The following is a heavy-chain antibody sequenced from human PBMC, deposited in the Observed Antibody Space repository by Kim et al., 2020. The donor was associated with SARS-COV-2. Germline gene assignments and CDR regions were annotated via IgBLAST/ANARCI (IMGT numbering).Heavy chain of an antibody. D-gene: IGHD3-10*01. CDR2: IYYSGST. CDR1: GGSVSSGSYY. J-gene: IGHJ4*02. CDR3: AQQPFYYGSGSYYNYPFHH. V-gene: IGHV4-61*01. Sequence: SETLSLTCTVSGGSVSSGSYYWSWIRQPPGKGLEWIGYIYYSGSTNYNPSLKSRVTISVDTSKNQFSLKLSSVTAADTAVYYCAQQPFYYGSGSYYNYPFHHWGQGTLVTVSS.